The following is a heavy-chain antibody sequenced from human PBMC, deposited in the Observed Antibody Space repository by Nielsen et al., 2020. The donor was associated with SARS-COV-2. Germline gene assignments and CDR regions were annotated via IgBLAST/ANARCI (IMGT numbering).Heavy chain of an antibody. J-gene: IGHJ3*01. CDR3: ARDWSRAADV. V-gene: IGHV3-7*01. D-gene: IGHD2-15*01. CDR1: GFTFSSLW. Sequence: GESLKISCAASGFTFSSLWMSWVRLVPGKGLEWVADINPDGSEKFYVDSVKGRFTISRDNAKNSMSLQMNSLRVEDTAVYYCARDWSRAADVWGQGTMVTVSS. CDR2: INPDGSEK.